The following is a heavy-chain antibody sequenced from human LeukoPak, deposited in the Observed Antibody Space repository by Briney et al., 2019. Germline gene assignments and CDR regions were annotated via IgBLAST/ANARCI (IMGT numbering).Heavy chain of an antibody. Sequence: SQTLSLTCTVSGGSISSGGYYWSWIRQPPGKRLEWIGYIYYSGTTNYNPSLKSRVTISVDTSKNQFSLNLSSVTAADAAVYYCARGRDPGGWFDPWGQGTLVTVSS. J-gene: IGHJ5*02. CDR2: IYYSGTT. CDR3: ARGRDPGGWFDP. V-gene: IGHV4-61*08. CDR1: GGSISSGGYY. D-gene: IGHD3-10*01.